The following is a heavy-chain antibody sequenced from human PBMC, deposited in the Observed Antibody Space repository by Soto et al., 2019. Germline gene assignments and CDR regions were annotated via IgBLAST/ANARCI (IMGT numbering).Heavy chain of an antibody. J-gene: IGHJ6*02. CDR2: ISYDGSNK. D-gene: IGHD1-7*01. CDR1: GFTFSSYG. CDR3: AKDFFGTNYYYYGMDV. Sequence: QVQLVESGGGVVQPGRSLRLSCAASGFTFSSYGMHWVRQAPGKGLEWVAVISYDGSNKYYADSVKGRFTISRDNSKNTLYLQMNSLSAEDTAVYYCAKDFFGTNYYYYGMDVWGQGTTVTVSS. V-gene: IGHV3-30*18.